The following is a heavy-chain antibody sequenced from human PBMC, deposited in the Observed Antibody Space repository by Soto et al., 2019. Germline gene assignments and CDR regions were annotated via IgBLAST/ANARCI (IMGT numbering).Heavy chain of an antibody. CDR1: GFTFSDYY. Sequence: QVQLVESGGGLVKPGGSLRLSCVASGFTFSDYYMSWIRQAPGKGLEYISYIVTSSAYTNYADSVKGRFTISRDNAKNSLYLEMNSLRAEDTAVYFCARLRASSWYMGGYLDFWGRGTLVTVSS. D-gene: IGHD6-13*01. V-gene: IGHV3-11*06. CDR2: IVTSSAYT. J-gene: IGHJ4*02. CDR3: ARLRASSWYMGGYLDF.